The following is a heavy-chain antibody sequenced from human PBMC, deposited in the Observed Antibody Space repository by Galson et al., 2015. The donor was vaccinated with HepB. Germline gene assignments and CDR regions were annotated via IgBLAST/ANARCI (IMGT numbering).Heavy chain of an antibody. J-gene: IGHJ4*02. Sequence: SVKVSCKASGGTFSSYAISWVRQAPGQGLEWMGWINAGNGNTKYSQKFQGRVTITRDTSASTAYMELSSLRSEDTAVYYCARAAAAGHFDYWGQGTLVTVSS. V-gene: IGHV1-3*01. D-gene: IGHD6-13*01. CDR2: INAGNGNT. CDR3: ARAAAAGHFDY. CDR1: GGTFSSYA.